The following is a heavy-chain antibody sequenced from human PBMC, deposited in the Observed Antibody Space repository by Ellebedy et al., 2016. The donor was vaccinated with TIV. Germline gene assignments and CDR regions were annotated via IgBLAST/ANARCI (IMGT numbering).Heavy chain of an antibody. J-gene: IGHJ4*02. CDR2: ISGPGNSP. CDR3: AKDYDSSVSYYFDY. V-gene: IGHV3-23*01. CDR1: GFTFSSYA. Sequence: GESLKISCAASGFTFSSYAMNWVRQAPGKGLEWVSGISGPGNSPYYADSVKGRFTISRDNSKNTLYLQMNSLRAEDTAVYYCAKDYDSSVSYYFDYWGQGTLVTVSS. D-gene: IGHD3-22*01.